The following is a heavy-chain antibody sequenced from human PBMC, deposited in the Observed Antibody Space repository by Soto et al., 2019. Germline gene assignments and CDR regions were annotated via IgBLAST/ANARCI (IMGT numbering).Heavy chain of an antibody. V-gene: IGHV3-30-3*01. CDR1: GFTFSSYA. CDR3: ARDRAGTVGVGYYYYGMDV. CDR2: ISYDGSNK. Sequence: QVQLVESGGGVVQPGRSLRLSCAASGFTFSSYAMHWVRQAPGKGLEWVAVISYDGSNKYYADSVKGRFTISRDNSKNTLYLQMNSLRAEDTAVYYCARDRAGTVGVGYYYYGMDVWGQGTTVTVSS. D-gene: IGHD1-1*01. J-gene: IGHJ6*02.